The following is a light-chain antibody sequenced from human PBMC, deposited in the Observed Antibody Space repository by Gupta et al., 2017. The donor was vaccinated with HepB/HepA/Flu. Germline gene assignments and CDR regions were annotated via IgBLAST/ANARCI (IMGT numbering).Light chain of an antibody. CDR3: QNYNSAPQT. J-gene: IGKJ1*01. CDR1: QAISYD. Sequence: DIQMTQSPSSLSASEGDRVTISCRASQAISYDLAWYQQKPGKVPKLLIYAASTLLSGVPSRFSGSGSGTDFSLSISGLQPEDVATYYCQNYNSAPQTFGQGTKVEIK. CDR2: AAS. V-gene: IGKV1-27*01.